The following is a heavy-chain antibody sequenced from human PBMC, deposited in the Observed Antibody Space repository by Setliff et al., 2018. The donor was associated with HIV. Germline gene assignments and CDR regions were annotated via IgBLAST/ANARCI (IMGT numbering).Heavy chain of an antibody. J-gene: IGHJ6*03. D-gene: IGHD2-15*01. V-gene: IGHV4-38-2*01. CDR2: IYHSGGT. Sequence: NPSETLSLTCAVSGYSISSGYYWGWIRQPPGRGLEWIGNIYHSGGTHYNPSLRSRVTMSLDTSKKHFSLKLKSVTAADTAVYYCALTGHRLLRGYMDVWGKGTTVTVSS. CDR3: ALTGHRLLRGYMDV. CDR1: GYSISSGYY.